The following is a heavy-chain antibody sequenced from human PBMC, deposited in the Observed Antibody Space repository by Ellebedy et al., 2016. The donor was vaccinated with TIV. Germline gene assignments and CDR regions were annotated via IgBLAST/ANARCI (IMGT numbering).Heavy chain of an antibody. CDR2: ISYDGSSE. V-gene: IGHV3-30*03. Sequence: GGSLRLSXAASGFTFSDYGMHWARQAPGKGLEWVAVISYDGSSEHYGDPVKGRFTISRDNSKNTLYLQMSSLRPEDTALYYCAREGGADDYGDYLGYWGQGTLVTVSS. D-gene: IGHD4-17*01. J-gene: IGHJ4*02. CDR1: GFTFSDYG. CDR3: AREGGADDYGDYLGY.